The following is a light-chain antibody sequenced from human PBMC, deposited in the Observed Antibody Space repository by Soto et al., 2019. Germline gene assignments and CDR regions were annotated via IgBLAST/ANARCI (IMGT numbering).Light chain of an antibody. J-gene: IGLJ1*01. V-gene: IGLV2-14*01. Sequence: QSVLTQPASVSGSPGQSITISCTGNSSDGGGYKYVSWYQHHADKAPKLMIYEVSNRPSGVSNRFSGSKSGNTASLTIYGLQAEDEADYYCSSFSSSTTLYVFGTGTKVTVL. CDR2: EVS. CDR1: SSDGGGYKY. CDR3: SSFSSSTTLYV.